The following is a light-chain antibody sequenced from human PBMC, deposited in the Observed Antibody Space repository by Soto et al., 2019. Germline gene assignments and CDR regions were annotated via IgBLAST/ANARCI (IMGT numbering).Light chain of an antibody. Sequence: QSVLTQPASVSGSPGQSITISCTGTSSDVGAYNYVSWYQQYPGKAPKLMIYEVNNRPSGSSNRFSGSKSGNTASLTISGLQAEDEAEYYCSSYTSSSTLVVFGGGTKVTVL. CDR2: EVN. CDR1: SSDVGAYNY. V-gene: IGLV2-14*01. J-gene: IGLJ2*01. CDR3: SSYTSSSTLVV.